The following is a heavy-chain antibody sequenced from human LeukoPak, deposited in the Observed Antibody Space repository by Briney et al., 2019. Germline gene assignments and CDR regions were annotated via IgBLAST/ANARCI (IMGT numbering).Heavy chain of an antibody. CDR1: GFTFSNYT. CDR2: ISYDGTNK. D-gene: IGHD6-13*01. V-gene: IGHV3-30*07. J-gene: IGHJ4*02. CDR3: AKARMGIAAAGTFFDY. Sequence: GGSLRLSCAASGFTFSNYTMHWVRQAPGKGLEWVAVISYDGTNKYYADSVKGRFTISRDNSKNTLYLRMNSLRAEDTAVYYCAKARMGIAAAGTFFDYWGQGTLVTVSS.